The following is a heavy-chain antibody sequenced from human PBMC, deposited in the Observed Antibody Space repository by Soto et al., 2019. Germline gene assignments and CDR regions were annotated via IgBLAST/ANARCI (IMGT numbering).Heavy chain of an antibody. J-gene: IGHJ6*02. CDR2: ISFDGSSK. Sequence: RRGSLTLSSPASGSPFSSYTMHWLRRAAGKGLEWVGIISFDGSSKHYADWLKCRIVISRDNSKASLYLRMDALRPDDTAIYYCARDTVTSLTPYHGFYYYGMDVWGQGTTVTVSS. CDR3: ARDTVTSLTPYHGFYYYGMDV. D-gene: IGHD2-2*01. CDR1: GSPFSSYT. V-gene: IGHV3-30*09.